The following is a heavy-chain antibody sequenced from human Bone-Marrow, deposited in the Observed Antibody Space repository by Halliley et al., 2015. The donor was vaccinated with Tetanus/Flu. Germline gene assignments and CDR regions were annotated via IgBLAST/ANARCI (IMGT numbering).Heavy chain of an antibody. CDR2: ITVSSSFE. Sequence: SLRLSCAASGFTFSSSSMNWVRQAPGKGLEWVSSITVSSSFEYYSDAVKGRFTIARDNAKKSLYLQMNSLRPEDTAVYYCVREDDAFDIWGQGTMVTVSS. CDR3: VREDDAFDI. J-gene: IGHJ3*02. V-gene: IGHV3-21*01. CDR1: GFTFSSSS.